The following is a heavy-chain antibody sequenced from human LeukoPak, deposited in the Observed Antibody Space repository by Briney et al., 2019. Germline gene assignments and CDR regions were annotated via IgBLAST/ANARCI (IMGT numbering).Heavy chain of an antibody. V-gene: IGHV4-34*01. CDR2: INHSGST. J-gene: IGHJ4*02. Sequence: SETLSLTCAVYGGSFSGYYWSWIRQPPGKGLEWIGEINHSGSTNYNPSLKSRVTISVDTSKNQFSQKLSSVTAADTAVYYCARGVVAATGFDYWGQGTLVTVSS. D-gene: IGHD2-15*01. CDR3: ARGVVAATGFDY. CDR1: GGSFSGYY.